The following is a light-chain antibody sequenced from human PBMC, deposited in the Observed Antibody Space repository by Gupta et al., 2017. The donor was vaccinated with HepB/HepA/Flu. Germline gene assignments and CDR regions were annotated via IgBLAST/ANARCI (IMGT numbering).Light chain of an antibody. CDR3: QVWDSSSDHPV. CDR1: NIGSKS. CDR2: DDR. Sequence: SYVLTQPPSVSVAPGKTARITGGGNNIGSKSGHWYQQKPGQAPVLVVYDDRDRPSGIPERFSGSNSGNTATLTISRVEAGDEADYYCQVWDSSSDHPVFGGGTKLTVL. V-gene: IGLV3-21*03. J-gene: IGLJ2*01.